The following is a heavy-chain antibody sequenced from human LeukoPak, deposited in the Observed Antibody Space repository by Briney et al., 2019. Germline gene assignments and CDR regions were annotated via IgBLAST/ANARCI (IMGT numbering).Heavy chain of an antibody. CDR3: ARDHSTFDI. J-gene: IGHJ3*02. Sequence: SETLSLTCSVSDDSITMYYWTWIRQPAGKGLEWIGRIYTSGSTHYNPSLKSRVTISVDTSKNQFSLNLSSVTAADTAIYFCARDHSTFDIWGQGTMVTVSS. CDR2: IYTSGST. CDR1: DDSITMYY. V-gene: IGHV4-4*07. D-gene: IGHD2/OR15-2a*01.